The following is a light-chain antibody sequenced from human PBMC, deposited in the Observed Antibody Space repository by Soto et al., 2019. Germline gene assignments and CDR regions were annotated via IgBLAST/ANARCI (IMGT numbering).Light chain of an antibody. CDR1: QSISSW. CDR3: QQYNSFPT. Sequence: DIQMTQSPSTLSESVGDRVTITCRASQSISSWLAWYQQKPGKAPTLLIYKTSSLESGVPSRFSGSGSGTEFTLTISSLQPDDFATYYCQQYNSFPTFGQGTKVEIK. J-gene: IGKJ1*01. CDR2: KTS. V-gene: IGKV1-5*03.